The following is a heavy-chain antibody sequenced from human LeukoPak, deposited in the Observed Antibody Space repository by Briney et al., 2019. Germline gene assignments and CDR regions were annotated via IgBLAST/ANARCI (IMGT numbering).Heavy chain of an antibody. Sequence: ASVKVSCKASGYTFTDYYMHWVRQAPGQGLEWMGWINPNSGGTNSAQKFQDRVTMTRDTSISTAYMELSRLRSDDTAICYCARDGSLDYWGQGTLVTVSS. J-gene: IGHJ4*02. CDR2: INPNSGGT. D-gene: IGHD5-12*01. CDR3: ARDGSLDY. CDR1: GYTFTDYY. V-gene: IGHV1-2*02.